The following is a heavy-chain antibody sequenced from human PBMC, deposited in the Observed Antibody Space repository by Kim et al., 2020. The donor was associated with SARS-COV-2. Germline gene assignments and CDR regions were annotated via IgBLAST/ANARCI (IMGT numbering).Heavy chain of an antibody. CDR2: ISYDGSNK. V-gene: IGHV3-30*04. Sequence: GGSLRLSCAASGFTFSSYALNWVRQAPGKGLEWVALISYDGSNKYYADSMKGRFTISRDNSRNTLYLQMNSLRAEDTAVYYCASLHDAFDIWGQGTMVTVSS. J-gene: IGHJ3*02. CDR3: ASLHDAFDI. CDR1: GFTFSSYA.